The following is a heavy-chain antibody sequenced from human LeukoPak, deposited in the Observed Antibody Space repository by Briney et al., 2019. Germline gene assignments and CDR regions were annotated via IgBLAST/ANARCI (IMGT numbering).Heavy chain of an antibody. CDR1: GFTFSNYW. D-gene: IGHD2-21*02. CDR2: INEGGSR. V-gene: IGHV3-7*01. Sequence: GGSLRLSCAASGFTFSNYWMSWVRQAPGKGLEWVANINEGGSRSVVSVKGRFTISRDNAKNLLHLQMSDVRGDDTAVYYCARHIPGGACSLDSWGQGALVSVSS. CDR3: ARHIPGGACSLDS. J-gene: IGHJ5*01.